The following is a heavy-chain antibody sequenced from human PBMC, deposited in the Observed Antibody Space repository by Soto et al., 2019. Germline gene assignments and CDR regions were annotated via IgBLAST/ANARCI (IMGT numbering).Heavy chain of an antibody. CDR3: ALDPYYDSSGYPYYFDY. D-gene: IGHD3-22*01. CDR2: IIPIFGTA. V-gene: IGHV1-69*01. J-gene: IGHJ4*02. Sequence: QVQLVQSGAEVKKPGSSVKVSCKASGGTFSSYAISWVRQAPGQGLEWMGGIIPIFGTANYAQKFQGRVTINADESTSTAYMELSSLRSEDTAVYYCALDPYYDSSGYPYYFDYWGQGTLVTVSS. CDR1: GGTFSSYA.